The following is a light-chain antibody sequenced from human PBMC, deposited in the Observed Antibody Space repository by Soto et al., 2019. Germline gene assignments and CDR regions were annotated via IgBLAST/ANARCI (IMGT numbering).Light chain of an antibody. CDR1: QSLSNNF. CDR3: QQYATSPLS. V-gene: IGKV3-20*01. J-gene: IGKJ4*01. Sequence: DIVLTQSPGTLSLSPGHRAAPSCGASQSLSNNFLAWYQQKPDQAPRLLIPGASSRATGIPDRFSGSGSGTDFTLTITRVEPEDFAVYYCQQYATSPLSFGGGTKVEIK. CDR2: GAS.